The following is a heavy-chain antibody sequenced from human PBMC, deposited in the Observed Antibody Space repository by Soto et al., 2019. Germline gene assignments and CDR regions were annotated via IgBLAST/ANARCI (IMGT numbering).Heavy chain of an antibody. CDR1: GCTFSSYS. CDR2: IIPILGIA. CDR3: ARTGYGYAFDI. Sequence: ASVKVSCKASGCTFSSYSISWVRQAPGQGLEWMGRIIPILGIANYAQKFQGRVTITADKSTSTAYMELSSLRSEDTAVYYCARTGYGYAFDIWGQGTMVTVSS. D-gene: IGHD5-18*01. J-gene: IGHJ3*02. V-gene: IGHV1-69*02.